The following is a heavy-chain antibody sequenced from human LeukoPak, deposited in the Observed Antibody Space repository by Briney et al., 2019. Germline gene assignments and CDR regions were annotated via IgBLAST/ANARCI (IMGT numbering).Heavy chain of an antibody. CDR2: ISGSGGNV. CDR3: ARDIRNYYDSGAYGWFDP. D-gene: IGHD3-10*01. V-gene: IGHV3-23*01. CDR1: GFTFSSYG. J-gene: IGHJ3*01. Sequence: PGGSLRLSCAASGFTFSSYGMSWVRQAPGKGLEWVSSISGSGGNVYYAGSVRGRFTISRDNSKNTVYLQMNSLRAEDTATYYCARDIRNYYDSGAYGWFDPWGQGTMVTVSS.